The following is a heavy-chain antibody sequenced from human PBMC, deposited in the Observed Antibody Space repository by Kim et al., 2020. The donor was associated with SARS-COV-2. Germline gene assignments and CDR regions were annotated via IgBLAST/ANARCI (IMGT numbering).Heavy chain of an antibody. CDR2: IYYSGST. CDR1: GVSISSSSYY. J-gene: IGHJ4*02. Sequence: SETLSLTCTVSGVSISSSSYYWGWIRQPPGKGLEWIGSIYYSGSTYYNPSLKSRVTISVDTSKNQFSLKLSSVTAADTAVYYCARNYDSSGYYLKSYYFDYWGQGTLVTVSS. V-gene: IGHV4-39*01. D-gene: IGHD3-22*01. CDR3: ARNYDSSGYYLKSYYFDY.